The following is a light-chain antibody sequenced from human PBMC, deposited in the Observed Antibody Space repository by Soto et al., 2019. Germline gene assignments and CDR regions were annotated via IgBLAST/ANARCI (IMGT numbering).Light chain of an antibody. V-gene: IGKV1-39*01. J-gene: IGKJ2*01. CDR2: TAS. CDR1: QTISTY. CDR3: QQSYSIPYT. Sequence: DIQMPQSPSSLSASVGARVTITCRASQTISTYLNWYQQKPGKAPKLLIYTASSLQSGVPSGFSGSGSGTDFTLTISSLRPEDFATYYCQQSYSIPYTFGQGTKLEIK.